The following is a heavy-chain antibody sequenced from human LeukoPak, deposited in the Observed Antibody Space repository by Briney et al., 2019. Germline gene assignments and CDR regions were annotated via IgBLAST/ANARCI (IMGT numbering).Heavy chain of an antibody. CDR2: IIPFLDTS. J-gene: IGHJ6*02. CDR3: AREGEAEAAAGLYGLDV. V-gene: IGHV1-69*08. Sequence: GASVTVTFMSSGYTFTQYHLHWVRPPPARGREWMGRIIPFLDTSTYARKFQGRLIFTADKSTNIAYMELSSLRFQDTAVYYCAREGEAEAAAGLYGLDVWGQGTTVTVSS. CDR1: GYTFTQYH. D-gene: IGHD6-25*01.